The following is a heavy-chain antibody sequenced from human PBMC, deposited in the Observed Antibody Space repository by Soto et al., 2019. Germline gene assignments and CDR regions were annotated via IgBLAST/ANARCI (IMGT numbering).Heavy chain of an antibody. CDR3: AKASPWADGYQSPWAFDI. CDR1: GFTFSSYG. CDR2: ISYDGSNK. Sequence: GGSQRLSCAASGFTFSSYGMHWVRQAPGKGLEWVAVISYDGSNKYYADSVKGRFTISRDNSKNTLYLQMNSLRAEDTAVYYCAKASPWADGYQSPWAFDIWGQGTMVTVSS. J-gene: IGHJ3*02. D-gene: IGHD5-12*01. V-gene: IGHV3-30*18.